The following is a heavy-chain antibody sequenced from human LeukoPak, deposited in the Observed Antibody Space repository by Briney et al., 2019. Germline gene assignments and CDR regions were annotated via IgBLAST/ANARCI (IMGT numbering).Heavy chain of an antibody. Sequence: QPGGSLRLSCAASGFTFSNYWMTWVRQAPGQGLEWVTNIKFGGSEKHYADSVKGRFTISRDNAKNSLSLQINSLRAEDTAVYYCATSRLRAAYDIWGQGTLVTVSS. J-gene: IGHJ3*02. V-gene: IGHV3-7*01. CDR3: ATSRLRAAYDI. CDR2: IKFGGSEK. CDR1: GFTFSNYW. D-gene: IGHD4-17*01.